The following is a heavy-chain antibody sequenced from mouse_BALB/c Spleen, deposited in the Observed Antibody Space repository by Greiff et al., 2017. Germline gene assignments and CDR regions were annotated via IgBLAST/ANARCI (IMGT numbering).Heavy chain of an antibody. V-gene: IGHV5-17*02. CDR3: ARLRLDY. J-gene: IGHJ2*01. CDR1: GFTFSSFG. Sequence: EVKVVESGGGLVQPGGSRKLSCAASGFTFSSFGMHWVRQAPEKGLEWVAYISSGSSTIYYADTVKGRFTISRDNPKNTLFLQMTSLRSEDTAMYYCARLRLDYWGQGTTLTVSS. CDR2: ISSGSSTI.